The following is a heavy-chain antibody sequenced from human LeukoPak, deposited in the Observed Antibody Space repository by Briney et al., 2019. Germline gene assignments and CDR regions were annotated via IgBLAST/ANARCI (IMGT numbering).Heavy chain of an antibody. D-gene: IGHD6-13*01. CDR3: ARPVSGDGTAAAQFDY. CDR1: GYTFTGGY. CDR2: INPNSGGT. J-gene: IGHJ4*02. V-gene: IGHV1-2*02. Sequence: ASVKVSCKASGYTFTGGYDNNGVRYPGQGREWMGWINPNSGGTKYAQKFQGRVTMTRDTSISTAYMELSRLRSDDTAVYYCARPVSGDGTAAAQFDYWGQGTLVTVSS.